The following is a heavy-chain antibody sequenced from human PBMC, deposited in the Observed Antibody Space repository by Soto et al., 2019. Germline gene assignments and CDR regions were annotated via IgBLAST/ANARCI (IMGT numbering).Heavy chain of an antibody. D-gene: IGHD1-26*01. CDR1: GFIFDDYG. Sequence: EVQLVESGGGVLRPGGSLRLSCAASGFIFDDYGMSWARQAPGKGLEWVSGVNWNGGSTGYADSVKGRFTISRDNAKNFLFLQMNRLRVEDTAFYYWVRGASLNFDYWGQGTLVTVAS. CDR2: VNWNGGST. V-gene: IGHV3-20*04. CDR3: VRGASLNFDY. J-gene: IGHJ4*02.